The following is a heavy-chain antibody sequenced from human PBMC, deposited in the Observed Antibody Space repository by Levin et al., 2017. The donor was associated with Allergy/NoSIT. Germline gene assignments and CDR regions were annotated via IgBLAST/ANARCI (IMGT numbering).Heavy chain of an antibody. CDR3: AKDLAAMVEEGGAFDY. Sequence: SCAASGFTFDDYAMHWVRQAPGKGLEWVSGISWNSGSIGYADSVKGRFTISRDNAKNSLYLQMNSLRAEDTALYYCAKDLAAMVEEGGAFDYWGQGTLVTVSS. D-gene: IGHD5-18*01. J-gene: IGHJ4*02. CDR2: ISWNSGSI. CDR1: GFTFDDYA. V-gene: IGHV3-9*01.